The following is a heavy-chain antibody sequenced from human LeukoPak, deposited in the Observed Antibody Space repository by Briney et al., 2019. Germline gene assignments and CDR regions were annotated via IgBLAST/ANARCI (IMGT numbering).Heavy chain of an antibody. J-gene: IGHJ4*02. Sequence: PGGSLRLSCTASGFTFSDYSVNWVRQAPGKGLEWVSCITGISDIYYADSVKGRFTISRDNAENSLYLQMNSLRAEDTAVYYCARSPRLLDFWGQGTLVTVSS. V-gene: IGHV3-21*04. CDR3: ARSPRLLDF. CDR2: ITGISDI. D-gene: IGHD3-22*01. CDR1: GFTFSDYS.